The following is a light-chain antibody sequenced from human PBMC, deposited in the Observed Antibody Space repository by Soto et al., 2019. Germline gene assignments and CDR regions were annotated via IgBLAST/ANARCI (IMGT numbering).Light chain of an antibody. V-gene: IGKV3-15*01. J-gene: IGKJ1*01. Sequence: EIVMTQSPATLSVSPGERATLSCRASQSVSSNLAWYQQKPGQAPRLLIYGASIRATGIPATFSGSGSGTEFTLTISSLQSEDFAVYYCQQYNKWPRTFGQGTKVDIK. CDR2: GAS. CDR3: QQYNKWPRT. CDR1: QSVSSN.